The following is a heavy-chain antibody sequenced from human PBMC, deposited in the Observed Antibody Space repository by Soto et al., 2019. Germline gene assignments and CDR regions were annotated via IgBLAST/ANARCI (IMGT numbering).Heavy chain of an antibody. V-gene: IGHV3-21*06. CDR3: ARGYGNLDY. Sequence: EVQLVESGGGLVKPGGSLRLSCAASGFTFSSYTMNWVRQAPGKGLEWVSSISSSSNYIYYVDSVKGRFTISRDNAKNSPYLQMNSLRAEDTAVYYCARGYGNLDYWGQGTLVTVSS. D-gene: IGHD4-17*01. CDR1: GFTFSSYT. CDR2: ISSSSNYI. J-gene: IGHJ4*02.